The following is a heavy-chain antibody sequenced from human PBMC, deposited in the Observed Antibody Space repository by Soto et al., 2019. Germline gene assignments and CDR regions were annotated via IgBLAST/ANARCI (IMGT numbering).Heavy chain of an antibody. J-gene: IGHJ4*02. CDR3: ARVPPAVHPRGHYLDY. D-gene: IGHD2-15*01. V-gene: IGHV1-3*01. Sequence: ASVKVSCKASGYTFTSYAMHWVRQAPGQRLEWMGWINAGNGNTKYSQKFQGRVTITRDTSASTAYMELSSLRSEDTALYYCARVPPAVHPRGHYLDYWGQGTLVTVSS. CDR1: GYTFTSYA. CDR2: INAGNGNT.